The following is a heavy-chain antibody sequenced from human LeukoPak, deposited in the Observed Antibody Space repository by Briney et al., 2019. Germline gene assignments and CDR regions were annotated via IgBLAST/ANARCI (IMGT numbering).Heavy chain of an antibody. CDR3: ARGGYYGSGSYNYYYMDV. CDR2: IIPIFGTT. CDR1: GGTFSSYA. Sequence: GASVKVSCKASGGTFSSYAISWVRQAPGQGLEWMGGIIPIFGTTNYAQKFQGRVTITTDESTSTAYMELSSLRSADTAVYYCARGGYYGSGSYNYYYMDVWGKGTTVTVSS. J-gene: IGHJ6*03. D-gene: IGHD3-10*01. V-gene: IGHV1-69*05.